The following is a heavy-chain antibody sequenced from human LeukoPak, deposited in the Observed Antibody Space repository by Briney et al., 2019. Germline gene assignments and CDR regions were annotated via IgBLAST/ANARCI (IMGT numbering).Heavy chain of an antibody. CDR2: IYYSGST. D-gene: IGHD3-22*01. CDR1: GGSFSGYY. CDR3: ARDPPRVPMYYYDSSGYYDY. V-gene: IGHV4-34*01. J-gene: IGHJ4*02. Sequence: SETLSLTCAVYGGSFSGYYWSWIRQPPGKGLEWIGSIYYSGSTYYNPSLKSRVTISVDTSKNQFSLKLSSVTAADTAVYYCARDPPRVPMYYYDSSGYYDYWGQGTLVTVSS.